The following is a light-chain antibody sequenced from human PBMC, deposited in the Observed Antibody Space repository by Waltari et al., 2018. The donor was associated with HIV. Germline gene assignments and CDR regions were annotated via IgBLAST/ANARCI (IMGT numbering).Light chain of an antibody. Sequence: QSALPHPASVSGSPGQSTTISCTATRTNLPAYTPLSCYQHHPGKAPKVVIYEISNRPSGVSSRFSGSISANTASLTISGLQAEDEADYFCTSYISSASPEFGGGTKVTVL. CDR1: RTNLPAYTP. V-gene: IGLV2-14*01. J-gene: IGLJ2*01. CDR3: TSYISSASPE. CDR2: EIS.